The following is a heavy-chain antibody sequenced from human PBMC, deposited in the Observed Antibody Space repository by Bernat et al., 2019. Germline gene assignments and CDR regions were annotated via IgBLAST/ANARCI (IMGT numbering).Heavy chain of an antibody. CDR1: GFTFSGSA. Sequence: EVQLVESGGGLVQPGGSLKLSCAASGFTFSGSAMHWVRQASGKGLEWVGRIRTKGNSYATAYAASVKGRFTISRDDSKNTAYLQMNSQKTEDTAVYYYTRPPWATGSDSGWQDGYYNYCGTDVWGQGTTVTVSS. CDR3: TRPPWATGSDSGWQDGYYNYCGTDV. CDR2: IRTKGNSYAT. V-gene: IGHV3-73*02. D-gene: IGHD6-19*01. J-gene: IGHJ6*02.